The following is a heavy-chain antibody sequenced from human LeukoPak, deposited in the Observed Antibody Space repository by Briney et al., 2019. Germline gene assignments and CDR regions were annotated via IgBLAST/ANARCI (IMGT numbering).Heavy chain of an antibody. D-gene: IGHD3-10*01. CDR2: ISYDGSKK. CDR3: ARAKPKNMVRGLIMRRESRYYFDY. CDR1: GFTFSNYA. V-gene: IGHV3-30*04. Sequence: GGSLRLSCAASGFTFSNYAMHWVRQAPGKGLEWVAVISYDGSKKDYADSVKGRFTISRDNSKNTLYLQMNSLRAEDTAVYYCARAKPKNMVRGLIMRRESRYYFDYWGQGTLVTVPS. J-gene: IGHJ4*02.